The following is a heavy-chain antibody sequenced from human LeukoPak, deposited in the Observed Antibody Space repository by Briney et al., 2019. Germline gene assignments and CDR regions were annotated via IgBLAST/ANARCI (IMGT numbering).Heavy chain of an antibody. CDR3: ARLDILTGYYTH. CDR2: IYYSGST. CDR1: GGSISSSSYC. D-gene: IGHD3-9*01. J-gene: IGHJ4*02. V-gene: IGHV4-39*01. Sequence: SETLSLTCTVSGGSISSSSYCWGWIRQPPGKGLEWIGSIYYSGSTYYNPSLKSRVTISVDTSKNQFSLKLSSVTAADTAVYYCARLDILTGYYTHWGQGTLVTVSS.